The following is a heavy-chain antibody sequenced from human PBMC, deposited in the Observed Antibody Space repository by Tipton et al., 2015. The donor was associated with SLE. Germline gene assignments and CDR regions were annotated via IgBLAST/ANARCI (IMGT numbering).Heavy chain of an antibody. J-gene: IGHJ4*02. CDR3: ARRCSSTSCPFDY. D-gene: IGHD2-2*01. CDR2: IYYSGST. CDR1: GGSISSYY. V-gene: IGHV4-59*08. Sequence: GLVKPSETLSLTCTVSGGSISSYYWSWIRQSPGRGLEWIGYIYYSGSTDYNPSLKSRVTISLEKSKNQFSLKLNSVTAADTAVYYCARRCSSTSCPFDYWGQGTLVTVSS.